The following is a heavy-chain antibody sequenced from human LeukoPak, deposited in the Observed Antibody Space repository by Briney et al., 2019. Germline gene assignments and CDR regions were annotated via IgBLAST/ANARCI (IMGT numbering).Heavy chain of an antibody. CDR1: GFTFSSYW. J-gene: IGHJ4*02. CDR2: IKQDGSEK. V-gene: IGHV3-7*01. Sequence: GGSLRLSCAASGFTFSSYWMSWVRQAPGKGLEWVANIKQDGSEKYYVDSVKGRFTISKDNAKNSLYLQMNSLRAEDTAVYYCARAAIYCTNGVCYRVLDYWGQGTLVTVSS. CDR3: ARAAIYCTNGVCYRVLDY. D-gene: IGHD2-8*01.